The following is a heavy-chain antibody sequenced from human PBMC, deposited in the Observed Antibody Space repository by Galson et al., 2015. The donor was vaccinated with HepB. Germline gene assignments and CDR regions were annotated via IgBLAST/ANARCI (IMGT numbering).Heavy chain of an antibody. Sequence: SVKVSCKASGYTFTGYNIHWVRQAPGQGLEWMGWINPNSGGTKYPQKFRGRVTMTRDMSISTAYMEVSGLRSDDTAVYYCARGLGGLWWFPFDYWGQGTLVTVSS. V-gene: IGHV1-2*02. D-gene: IGHD2-21*01. CDR2: INPNSGGT. CDR3: ARGLGGLWWFPFDY. CDR1: GYTFTGYN. J-gene: IGHJ4*02.